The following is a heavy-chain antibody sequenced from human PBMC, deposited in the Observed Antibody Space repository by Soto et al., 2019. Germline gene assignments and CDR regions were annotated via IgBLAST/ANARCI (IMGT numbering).Heavy chain of an antibody. V-gene: IGHV3-53*01. D-gene: IGHD4-17*01. CDR1: GFSASSKY. Sequence: GALRLSCAASGFSASSKYMIWVRQVPGKGLEWVSAIYGPGYTYYPESARGRFTISRDTSKNTVSLQMSGLRAEDTAVYYCAASVTTAGAYDVWGLGTKVTVSS. CDR3: AASVTTAGAYDV. CDR2: IYGPGYT. J-gene: IGHJ3*01.